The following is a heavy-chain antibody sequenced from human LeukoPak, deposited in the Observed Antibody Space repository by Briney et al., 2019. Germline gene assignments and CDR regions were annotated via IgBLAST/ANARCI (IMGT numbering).Heavy chain of an antibody. Sequence: GGSLRLSCATSGFTFSDHYMDWVRQAPGKGLEWVGRTRNKANSYTTEYAASVKGRFTVSRDDSKSSLYLQMNSLKTEDTAVYYCTRVLGGSYHGGFDYWGQGTLATVSS. D-gene: IGHD1-26*01. CDR1: GFTFSDHY. J-gene: IGHJ4*02. V-gene: IGHV3-72*01. CDR2: TRNKANSYTT. CDR3: TRVLGGSYHGGFDY.